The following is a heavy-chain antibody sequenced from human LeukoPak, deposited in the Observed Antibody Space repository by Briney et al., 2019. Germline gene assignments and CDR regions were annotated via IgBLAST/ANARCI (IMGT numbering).Heavy chain of an antibody. J-gene: IGHJ6*03. CDR3: AKDGEQLVAYYYYMDV. CDR1: GFMFSSYW. V-gene: IGHV3-7*03. D-gene: IGHD6-6*01. Sequence: PGGSLRLSCAASGFMFSSYWMSWVRQAPGKGLEWVANIKEDGSEKYYVDSVKGRFSISRDNSENTLYLLMNSLRAEDTAVYYCAKDGEQLVAYYYYMDVWGKGTTVTVSS. CDR2: IKEDGSEK.